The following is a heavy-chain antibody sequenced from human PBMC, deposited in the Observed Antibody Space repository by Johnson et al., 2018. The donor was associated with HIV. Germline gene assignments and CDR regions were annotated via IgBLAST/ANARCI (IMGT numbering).Heavy chain of an antibody. CDR2: ISWNSGSI. CDR1: GFTFDDYA. Sequence: VQLVESGGGLVQPGRSLRLSCAASGFTFDDYAMHWVRQAPGKGLEWVSVISWNSGSIGYADSVKGRFTISRDNAKNSLYLQMNSLRAEDTALYYCAKDRAMRQWEWVAFDIWGQGTTVTVSS. V-gene: IGHV3-9*01. J-gene: IGHJ3*02. D-gene: IGHD1-26*01. CDR3: AKDRAMRQWEWVAFDI.